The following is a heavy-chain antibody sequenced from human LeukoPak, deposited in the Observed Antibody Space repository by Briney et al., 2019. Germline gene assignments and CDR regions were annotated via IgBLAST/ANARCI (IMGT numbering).Heavy chain of an antibody. V-gene: IGHV3-30*04. CDR3: ARDLHYDSSGYYSSGFQH. J-gene: IGHJ1*01. CDR2: ISYDGSNK. Sequence: PGRSLRLSCAASGFTFNNYAMHWVRQAPGKGLEWVAVISYDGSNKYYTDSVKGRFTISRDNSKNALYLQMNSLRAEDTAVYYCARDLHYDSSGYYSSGFQHWGQGTLVTVSS. D-gene: IGHD3-22*01. CDR1: GFTFNNYA.